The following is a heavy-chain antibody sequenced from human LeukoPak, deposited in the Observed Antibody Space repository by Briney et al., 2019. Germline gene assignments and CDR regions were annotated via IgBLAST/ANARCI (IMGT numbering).Heavy chain of an antibody. V-gene: IGHV3-21*01. CDR1: GFTFSSYS. D-gene: IGHD3-3*01. CDR2: ISSSSSYI. J-gene: IGHJ4*02. CDR3: ARDRAKLRFLEWLHDY. Sequence: GGSLRLSCAASGFTFSSYSMNWVRQAPGKGLEWVSSISSSSSYIYYADSVKGRYTIPRDNAKNSLYLQMNSLRAEDTAVYYCARDRAKLRFLEWLHDYWGQGTLVTVSS.